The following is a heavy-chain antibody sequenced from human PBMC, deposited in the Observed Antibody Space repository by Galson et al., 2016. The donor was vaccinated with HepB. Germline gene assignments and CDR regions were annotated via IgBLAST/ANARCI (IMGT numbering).Heavy chain of an antibody. CDR1: GGSISSTTNW. CDR2: IYHSGDT. V-gene: IGHV4-4*02. CDR3: ARDCTGGTCKFAGYDAFDI. Sequence: SETLSLTCTVSGGSISSTTNWWSWVCQSPGQGLEWIGEIYHSGDTNYNPSLKSRATISVDTSGNQFSLSLSSVTAADTAVYYCARDCTGGTCKFAGYDAFDIWGQGTTVTVSS. J-gene: IGHJ3*02. D-gene: IGHD2-8*02.